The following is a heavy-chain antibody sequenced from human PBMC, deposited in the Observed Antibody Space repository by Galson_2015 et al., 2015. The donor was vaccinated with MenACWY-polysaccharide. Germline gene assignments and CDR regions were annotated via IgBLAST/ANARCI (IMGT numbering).Heavy chain of an antibody. V-gene: IGHV3-23*01. J-gene: IGHJ4*02. D-gene: IGHD6-19*01. CDR3: AKESGRIRAVAGPNEGLLEY. Sequence: SLRLSCAASGFTFSSYAMSWVRQAPGKGLEWVSAISGSGGSTYYADSVKGRFTISRDNSKNTLYLQMNSLRAEDTAVYYCAKESGRIRAVAGPNEGLLEYWGQGTLVTVSS. CDR1: GFTFSSYA. CDR2: ISGSGGST.